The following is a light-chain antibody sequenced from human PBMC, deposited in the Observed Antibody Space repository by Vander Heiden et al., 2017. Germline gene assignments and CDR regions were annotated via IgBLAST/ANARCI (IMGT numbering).Light chain of an antibody. J-gene: IGLJ3*02. Sequence: QSAPTHPRSFSRSPGHSVTISCTGTSSDVGGYNYVTWYQQHPGKAPKLMVYDVSKRPAGVPDSFSGSKSGDTASLTISGLKAEDEADYYCCSYAGSWVFGGGTKLTVL. CDR3: CSYAGSWV. CDR1: SSDVGGYNY. V-gene: IGLV2-11*01. CDR2: DVS.